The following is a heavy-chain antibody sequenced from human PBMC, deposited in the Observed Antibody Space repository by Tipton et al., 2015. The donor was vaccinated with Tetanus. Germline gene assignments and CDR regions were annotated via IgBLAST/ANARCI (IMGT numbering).Heavy chain of an antibody. CDR1: GGSISSGGYY. Sequence: TLSLTCTVSGGSISSGGYYWSWIRQHPGKGLEWIGYIYYSGSTYYNPSLKSRVTISVDTSKNQFSLKLSSVTAADTAVYYCARQITAADAFDTWGQGTMVTVSS. V-gene: IGHV4-31*03. CDR3: ARQITAADAFDT. CDR2: IYYSGST. D-gene: IGHD3-16*01. J-gene: IGHJ3*02.